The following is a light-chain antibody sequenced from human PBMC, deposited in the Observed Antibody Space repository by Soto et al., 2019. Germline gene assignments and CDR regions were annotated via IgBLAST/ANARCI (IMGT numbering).Light chain of an antibody. Sequence: EIVLTQSPATLSLSPGERATLSCGASQSVSSSYLAWYQQKPGLATRLLIYDASSRATGIPDRFSGSGSGTDFTLTISRLEPEDFAVYYYQQYGSSPPITFGQGTRLEIK. CDR1: QSVSSSY. CDR3: QQYGSSPPIT. V-gene: IGKV3D-20*01. CDR2: DAS. J-gene: IGKJ5*01.